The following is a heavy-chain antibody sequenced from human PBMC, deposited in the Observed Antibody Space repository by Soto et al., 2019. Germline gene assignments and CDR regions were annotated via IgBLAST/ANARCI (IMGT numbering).Heavy chain of an antibody. CDR1: GFICSSYD. J-gene: IGHJ3*02. CDR2: ILVGGST. CDR3: AKATATSGGAFEI. V-gene: IGHV3-23*01. D-gene: IGHD1-26*01. Sequence: HPGGSLRLSCAVSGFICSSYDMSWVRQAPGKGLEWVSTILVGGSTHYEDSVKGRFTISRDTSKNTVCLQMSSLTAGDTAFYYCAKATATSGGAFEIYGQGTMVTVSS.